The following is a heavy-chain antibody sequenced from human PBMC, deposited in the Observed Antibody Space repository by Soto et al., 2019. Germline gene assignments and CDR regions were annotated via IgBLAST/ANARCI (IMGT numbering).Heavy chain of an antibody. CDR1: GGTFSSYA. Sequence: QVQLVQSGAEVKKPGSSVKVSCKASGGTFSSYAISWVRQAPGQGLEWMGGIIPIFGTANYAQKFQGRVTITADESTSTAYMYLSSLRYEDTAVYYCAITAVVTAIHWYFDLWGSGTLFTVSS. CDR2: IIPIFGTA. CDR3: AITAVVTAIHWYFDL. D-gene: IGHD2-21*02. V-gene: IGHV1-69*12. J-gene: IGHJ2*01.